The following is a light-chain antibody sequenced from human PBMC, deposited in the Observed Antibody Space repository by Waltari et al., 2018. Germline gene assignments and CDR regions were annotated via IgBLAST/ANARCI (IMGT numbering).Light chain of an antibody. J-gene: IGKJ5*01. CDR2: GAS. CDR1: QNIDNF. CDR3: QQTYIVPIT. V-gene: IGKV1-39*01. Sequence: DIRLTQPPSSLPASVGDSVTIACRASQNIDNFLVWYQQRPGKAPELLIHGASTLHSGVPSRFSGGGSGTEFTLTITTLKSEDFATYYCQQTYIVPITFGQGTRLDIK.